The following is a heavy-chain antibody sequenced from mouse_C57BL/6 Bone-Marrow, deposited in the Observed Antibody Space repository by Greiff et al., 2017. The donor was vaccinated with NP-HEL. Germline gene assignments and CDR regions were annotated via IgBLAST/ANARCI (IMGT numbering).Heavy chain of an antibody. CDR3: ARRDGSSYIYAMDY. J-gene: IGHJ4*01. Sequence: VQLQQPGAELVMPGASVKLSCKASGYTFTSYWMHWVKQRPGQGLEWIGEIDPSDSYTNYNQKFKGKSTLTVDKSSIPAYMQLSSLTSEDSAVYYCARRDGSSYIYAMDYWGQGTSVTVSS. V-gene: IGHV1-69*01. CDR1: GYTFTSYW. CDR2: IDPSDSYT. D-gene: IGHD1-1*01.